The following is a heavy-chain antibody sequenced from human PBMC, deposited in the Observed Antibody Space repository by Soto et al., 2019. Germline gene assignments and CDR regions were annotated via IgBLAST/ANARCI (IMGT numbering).Heavy chain of an antibody. Sequence: QVQLRESGPGLVKPSETLSLTCTVSGGSISSYYWSWTRQPPGKGLAWIVYIYHRGTTNYSPSLKRRVTISDDMSNNQSSLKLSSVAAAATAVYYCARAMRRGGGVDYWGQGTLVTVSS. D-gene: IGHD2-15*01. V-gene: IGHV4-59*01. J-gene: IGHJ4*02. CDR2: IYHRGTT. CDR1: GGSISSYY. CDR3: ARAMRRGGGVDY.